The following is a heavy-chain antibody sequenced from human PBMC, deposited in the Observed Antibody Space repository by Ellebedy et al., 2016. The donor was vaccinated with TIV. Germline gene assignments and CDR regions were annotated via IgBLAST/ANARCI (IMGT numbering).Heavy chain of an antibody. D-gene: IGHD1-1*01. V-gene: IGHV1-2*04. CDR1: GYTFTGYY. CDR2: INPNSGGT. CDR3: AREGRDYNWNDVLGHYGMDV. Sequence: AASVKVSCKASGYTFTGYYMHWARQAPGQGLEWMGWINPNSGGTNYAQKFQGWVTMTRDTSISTAYMELSRLRSDDTAVYYCAREGRDYNWNDVLGHYGMDVWGQGTTVTVSS. J-gene: IGHJ6*02.